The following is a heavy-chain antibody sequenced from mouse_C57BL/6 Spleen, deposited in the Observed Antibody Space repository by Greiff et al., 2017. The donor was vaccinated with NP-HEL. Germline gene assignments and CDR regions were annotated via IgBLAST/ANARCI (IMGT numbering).Heavy chain of an antibody. D-gene: IGHD2-12*01. CDR2: IYPRDGST. Sequence: VQLQQSDAELVKPGASVKISCKVSGYTFTDHTIHWMKQRPEQGLEWIGYIYPRDGSTKYNEKFKGKATLTADKSSSTAYMQLNSLTSEDSAVYFCARGGAYYSYYYAMDYWGQGTSVTVSS. V-gene: IGHV1-78*01. CDR3: ARGGAYYSYYYAMDY. J-gene: IGHJ4*01. CDR1: GYTFTDHT.